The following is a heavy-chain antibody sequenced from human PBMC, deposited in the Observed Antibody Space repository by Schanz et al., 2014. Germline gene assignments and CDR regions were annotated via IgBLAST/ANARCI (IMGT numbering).Heavy chain of an antibody. D-gene: IGHD4-17*01. J-gene: IGHJ4*02. CDR2: ISSSSSYT. CDR1: GITFSGYS. Sequence: VQLVESGGGLAQPGGSLRLSCAASGITFSGYSMNWVRQAPGKGLEWVSYISSSSSYTNYADSVKGRFTISRDNYKNTLYLQVNSVSAEDTTVYFCARPFLGYYGDLAYWGQGTLLTVSS. V-gene: IGHV3-48*01. CDR3: ARPFLGYYGDLAY.